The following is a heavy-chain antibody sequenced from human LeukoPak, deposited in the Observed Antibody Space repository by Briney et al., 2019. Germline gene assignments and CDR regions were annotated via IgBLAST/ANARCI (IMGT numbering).Heavy chain of an antibody. D-gene: IGHD6-19*01. V-gene: IGHV3-7*03. CDR2: IKQDGSER. J-gene: IGHJ2*01. CDR3: AKDISVAGNYWYFDL. CDR1: GFTFSSFW. Sequence: GGSLRLSCAASGFTFSSFWMSWVRQAPGKGLEWVANIKQDGSERYYVDSVKGRFTISRDNSKNTLYLQMNSLRAEDTAVYYCAKDISVAGNYWYFDLWGRGTLVTVSS.